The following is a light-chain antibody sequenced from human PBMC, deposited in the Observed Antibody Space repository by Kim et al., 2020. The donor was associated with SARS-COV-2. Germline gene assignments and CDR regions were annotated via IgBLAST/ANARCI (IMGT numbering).Light chain of an antibody. Sequence: DIQMTQSPSSLSASVGDTVSITCRASQDIRIYLAWFQQKPGKAPKSLIYTASSLHDGVPSKFSGSGSGTDFTLTISSLQPEDSATYYCEQYWSYPVTFGQGTRLEIK. CDR1: QDIRIY. CDR3: EQYWSYPVT. J-gene: IGKJ5*01. V-gene: IGKV1-16*02. CDR2: TAS.